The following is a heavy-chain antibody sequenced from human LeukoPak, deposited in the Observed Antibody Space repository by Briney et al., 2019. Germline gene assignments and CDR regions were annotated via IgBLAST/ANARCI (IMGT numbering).Heavy chain of an antibody. D-gene: IGHD2-8*01. V-gene: IGHV3-21*01. CDR3: ARQRGYCSSGVCRGWFDP. J-gene: IGHJ5*02. CDR1: GFTFRNYN. Sequence: PGGSLRLSCAASGFTFRNYNMNWVRQAPGKGLEWVSSISESSSFIQYADSLKGRFAISRDNTKNSLYLQMNSLRAEDTAVYYCARQRGYCSSGVCRGWFDPWGQGTLVTVSS. CDR2: ISESSSFI.